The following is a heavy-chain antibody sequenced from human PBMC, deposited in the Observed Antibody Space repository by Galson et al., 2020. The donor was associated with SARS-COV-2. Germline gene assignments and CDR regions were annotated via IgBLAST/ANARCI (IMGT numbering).Heavy chain of an antibody. J-gene: IGHJ4*02. CDR3: ARLDAYGPGY. CDR2: ISSSGRTI. D-gene: IGHD2-21*01. CDR1: GFSFSNYE. V-gene: IGHV3-48*03. Sequence: GGSLRLSCAASGFSFSNYEMNWVRQAPGKGLEWISYISSSGRTIHYADSVKGRFTISRDNAKSSLSLQMNSLRAEDTAVYYCARLDAYGPGYWGQGTLVTVSA.